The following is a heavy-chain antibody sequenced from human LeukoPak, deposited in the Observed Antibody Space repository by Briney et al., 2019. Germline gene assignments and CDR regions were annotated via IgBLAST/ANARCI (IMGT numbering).Heavy chain of an antibody. CDR3: ARGGMVATKGVLAFDY. J-gene: IGHJ4*02. CDR1: GGSFSGYY. Sequence: PSETLSLTCAVNGGSFSGYYWSWIRQPPGKGLEWIGEINHSGSTNYNPSLKSRVTISVDTSKNQFSLKLSSVTAADTAVYYCARGGMVATKGVLAFDYWGQGTLVTVSS. V-gene: IGHV4-34*01. D-gene: IGHD5-12*01. CDR2: INHSGST.